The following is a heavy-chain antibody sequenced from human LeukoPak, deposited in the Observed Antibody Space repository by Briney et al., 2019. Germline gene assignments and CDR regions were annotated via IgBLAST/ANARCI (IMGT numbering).Heavy chain of an antibody. J-gene: IGHJ6*03. CDR3: ARSHYYGSGSYSFYMDV. CDR1: GFTVSSNY. V-gene: IGHV3-53*01. Sequence: PGGSLRLSCAASGFTVSSNYMSWVRQDPGKGLEWVSVIYSGGSTYYADSVKGRFTISRDNSKNTLYLQMNSLRAEDTAVYYCARSHYYGSGSYSFYMDVWGKGTTVTVSS. D-gene: IGHD3-10*01. CDR2: IYSGGST.